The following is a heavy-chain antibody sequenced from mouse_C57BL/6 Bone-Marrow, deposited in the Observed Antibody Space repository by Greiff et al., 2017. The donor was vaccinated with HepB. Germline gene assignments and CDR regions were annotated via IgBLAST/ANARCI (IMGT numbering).Heavy chain of an antibody. CDR2: ILPGSGST. CDR1: GYTFTGYW. Sequence: VQLQESGAELMKPGASVKLSCKATGYTFTGYWIEWVKQRPGHGLEWIGEILPGSGSTNYNEKFKGKATFTADTSSNTAYMQLSSLTTEDSAIDYCARQYISAVVEPAGFDYWGQGTTLTVSS. J-gene: IGHJ2*01. V-gene: IGHV1-9*01. CDR3: ARQYISAVVEPAGFDY. D-gene: IGHD1-1*01.